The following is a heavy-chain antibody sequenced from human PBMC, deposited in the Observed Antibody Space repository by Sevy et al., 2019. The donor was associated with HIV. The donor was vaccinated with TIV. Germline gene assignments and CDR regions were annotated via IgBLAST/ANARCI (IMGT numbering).Heavy chain of an antibody. D-gene: IGHD3-22*01. Sequence: GGSLRLSCAASSGFTFSSYWMSWVRQAPGKGLEWVANIKQDGSVKHHVDTVRGRFTISRDNAKNSLYLQMNRLGVEDTAVYYCARGTYYYDSSGYYHDVFDVWGQGTMVTVSS. J-gene: IGHJ3*01. CDR1: SGFTFSSYW. CDR3: ARGTYYYDSSGYYHDVFDV. CDR2: IKQDGSVK. V-gene: IGHV3-7*03.